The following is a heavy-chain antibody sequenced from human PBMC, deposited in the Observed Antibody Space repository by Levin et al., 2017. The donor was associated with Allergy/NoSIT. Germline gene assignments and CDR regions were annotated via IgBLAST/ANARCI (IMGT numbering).Heavy chain of an antibody. CDR2: IKQDGSAE. J-gene: IGHJ5*02. CDR1: GFTFSDYW. Sequence: RGESLKISCVASGFTFSDYWMTWVRQPLGKGLEWVANIKQDGSAEFYAESVKGRFTISRDNAKNSLFLQMSYLGTDDTAVYFCARDTTVGGEAWGQGTLVTVSS. D-gene: IGHD4-11*01. CDR3: ARDTTVGGEA. V-gene: IGHV3-7*03.